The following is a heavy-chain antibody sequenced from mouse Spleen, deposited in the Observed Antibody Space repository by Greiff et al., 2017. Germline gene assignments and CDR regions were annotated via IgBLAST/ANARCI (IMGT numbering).Heavy chain of an antibody. D-gene: IGHD2-3*01. J-gene: IGHJ3*01. Sequence: EVQLQQSGAELVKPGASVKLSCTASGFNIKDTYMHWVKQRPEQGLEWIGRIDPANGNTKYDPKFQGKATITADTSSNTAYLQLSSLTSEDTAVYYCARDGYYLAWFAYWGQGTLVTVSA. CDR1: GFNIKDTY. CDR2: IDPANGNT. CDR3: ARDGYYLAWFAY. V-gene: IGHV14-3*02.